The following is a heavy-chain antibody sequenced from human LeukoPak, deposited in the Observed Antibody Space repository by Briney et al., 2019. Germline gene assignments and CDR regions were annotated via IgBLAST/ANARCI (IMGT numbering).Heavy chain of an antibody. CDR1: GYSFTSYW. J-gene: IGHJ4*02. D-gene: IGHD3-10*01. CDR2: IYPGDSDT. Sequence: GESLKISCKGSGYSFTSYWIGWVRQMPGKGLEWMGIIYPGDSDTRYSPSFQGQVTISADKSISTAYLQWSSLKASDTAMYYCARREGGGYYYGSGSYLFDYWGQGTLVTVSS. V-gene: IGHV5-51*01. CDR3: ARREGGGYYYGSGSYLFDY.